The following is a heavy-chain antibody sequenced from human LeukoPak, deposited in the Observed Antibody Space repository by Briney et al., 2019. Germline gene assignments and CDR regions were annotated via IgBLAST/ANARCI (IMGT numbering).Heavy chain of an antibody. J-gene: IGHJ4*02. CDR1: GFTFSSYG. V-gene: IGHV3-30*02. Sequence: GGSLRLSCAASGFTFSSYGMHWVRQAPGKGLEWVAFIRYDGSNKYYADSVKGRFTITRDNSKNTLYLQMNGLRAEDTAVYYCAKGGYDILTGYYPDYWGQGTLVTVSS. CDR2: IRYDGSNK. D-gene: IGHD3-9*01. CDR3: AKGGYDILTGYYPDY.